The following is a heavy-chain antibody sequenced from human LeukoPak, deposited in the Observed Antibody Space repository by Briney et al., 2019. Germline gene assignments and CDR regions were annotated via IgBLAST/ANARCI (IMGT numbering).Heavy chain of an antibody. J-gene: IGHJ4*02. V-gene: IGHV3-23*01. CDR1: GFTFSSYA. CDR3: ARHPYSGSYHFDY. D-gene: IGHD1-26*01. CDR2: ISGSGGGT. Sequence: PGGSLRLSCAASGFTFSSYAMSWVRQAPGKGLEWVSAISGSGGGTYYADSVKGRFTISRDNSKNTLYLQMNSLRAEDTAVYYCARHPYSGSYHFDYWGQGTLVTVSS.